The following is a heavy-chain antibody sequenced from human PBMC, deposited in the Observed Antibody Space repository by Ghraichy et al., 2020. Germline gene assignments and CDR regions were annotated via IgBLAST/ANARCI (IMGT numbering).Heavy chain of an antibody. D-gene: IGHD2-2*01. Sequence: SETLSLTCAVYSGSFSGYYWSWIRQPPGKGLEWIGEINHSGSTNYNPSLKSRVTISVDTSKNQFPLKLSSVTAADTAVYYCARGKGYCTTTSCYYPDYWGQGTLVTVSS. CDR1: SGSFSGYY. J-gene: IGHJ4*02. V-gene: IGHV4-34*01. CDR3: ARGKGYCTTTSCYYPDY. CDR2: INHSGST.